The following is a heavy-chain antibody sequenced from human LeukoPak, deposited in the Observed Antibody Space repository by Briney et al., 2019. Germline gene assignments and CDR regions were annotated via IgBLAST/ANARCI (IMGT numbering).Heavy chain of an antibody. D-gene: IGHD4-17*01. Sequence: SETLSLTCAVYGGSFSGYYWSWIRQPPGKGLEWIGEINHSGSTNYNPSLKSRVTISVDTPKNQFSLKLSSVTAADTAVYYCARGHTVTTYYFDYWGQGTLVTVSS. CDR3: ARGHTVTTYYFDY. CDR1: GGSFSGYY. J-gene: IGHJ4*02. CDR2: INHSGST. V-gene: IGHV4-34*01.